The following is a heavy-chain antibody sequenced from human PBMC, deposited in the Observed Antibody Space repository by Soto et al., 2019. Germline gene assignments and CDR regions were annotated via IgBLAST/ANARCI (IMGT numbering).Heavy chain of an antibody. CDR3: ARARQDWSGYYFPIDY. V-gene: IGHV3-33*01. J-gene: IGHJ4*02. Sequence: PGGSLRRSCAASGFTFSSCSMPWVRQAPGKGLEWVAVIWYDGSNKYYADSVKGRFTISRDNSKNTLYLQMNSLRAEDTAVYYCARARQDWSGYYFPIDYWGQGP. CDR2: IWYDGSNK. D-gene: IGHD3-3*01. CDR1: GFTFSSCS.